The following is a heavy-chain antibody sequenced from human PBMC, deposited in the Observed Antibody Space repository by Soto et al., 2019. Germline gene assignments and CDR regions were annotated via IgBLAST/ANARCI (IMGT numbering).Heavy chain of an antibody. Sequence: QLQLQESGPGLVKPSETLSLTCTVSGGSISSSSYYWGWIRQPPGKGLEWIGSIYYSGSTYYNPSLKSRVSRSVDSSKNQFSLKLSSVTAADTAVYYCARFVFGAAAGTGWFDPWGQGTLVTVSS. CDR2: IYYSGST. D-gene: IGHD6-13*01. CDR3: ARFVFGAAAGTGWFDP. J-gene: IGHJ5*02. CDR1: GGSISSSSYY. V-gene: IGHV4-39*01.